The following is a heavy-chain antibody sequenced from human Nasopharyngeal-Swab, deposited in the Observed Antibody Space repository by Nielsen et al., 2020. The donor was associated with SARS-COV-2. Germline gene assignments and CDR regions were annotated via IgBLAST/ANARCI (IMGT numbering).Heavy chain of an antibody. V-gene: IGHV3-23*01. D-gene: IGHD1-26*01. CDR3: AKVPEFSGTKSYYFDY. CDR2: ISGSGRST. J-gene: IGHJ4*02. CDR1: GFTFSSYA. Sequence: GESLKISCAASGFTFSSYAMSWVRQAPGKGLEWVSAISGSGRSTYYADSVKGRFTISRDNSKNTLYLQMNSLRAEDTAVYYCAKVPEFSGTKSYYFDYWGQGTLVAVSS.